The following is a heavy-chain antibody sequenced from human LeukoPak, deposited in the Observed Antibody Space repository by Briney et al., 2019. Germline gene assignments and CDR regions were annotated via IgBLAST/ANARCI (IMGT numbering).Heavy chain of an antibody. CDR1: GGSIISSNYY. V-gene: IGHV4-61*02. Sequence: PSETLSLTCTVSGGSIISSNYYWTWIRQPAGKGLEWIGRIYTTGSPSYSPSLKSRVTISVDTSTNQFSLKLTSVSAADTAVYYGARDVCYCAARGGPSWFDPWGQGTLVTVSS. CDR3: ARDVCYCAARGGPSWFDP. D-gene: IGHD2-21*01. J-gene: IGHJ5*02. CDR2: IYTTGSP.